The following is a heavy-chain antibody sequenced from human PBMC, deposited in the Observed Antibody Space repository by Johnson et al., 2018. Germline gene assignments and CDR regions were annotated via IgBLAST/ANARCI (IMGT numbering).Heavy chain of an antibody. CDR1: GFSFSSYS. V-gene: IGHV3-33*01. CDR2: IWNDGSNK. Sequence: QVQLQESGGGVVQPGASXRLSCAASGFSFSSYSMDWVRQAPGKGLEWVAVIWNDGSNKYFLDSVKGRFSISRDNSRKTLYLEMNSLRVEDKAEYYCARKGPNPAFDLWLQRTSVSVS. J-gene: IGHJ3*01. D-gene: IGHD2-8*01. CDR3: ARKGPNPAFDL.